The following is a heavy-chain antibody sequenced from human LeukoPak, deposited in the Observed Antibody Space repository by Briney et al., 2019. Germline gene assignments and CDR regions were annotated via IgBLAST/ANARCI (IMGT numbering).Heavy chain of an antibody. D-gene: IGHD3-10*01. Sequence: SQTLSLTCAVSGGSISSGGYSWSWIRQPPGKGLEWIGYIYHIGSTYYNPSLKSRVTISVDRSKNQFSLKLSSVTAAGTAVYFCARAGGTMVRGVIINDAFDIWGQGTMVTVSS. J-gene: IGHJ3*02. CDR1: GGSISSGGYS. CDR2: IYHIGST. CDR3: ARAGGTMVRGVIINDAFDI. V-gene: IGHV4-30-2*01.